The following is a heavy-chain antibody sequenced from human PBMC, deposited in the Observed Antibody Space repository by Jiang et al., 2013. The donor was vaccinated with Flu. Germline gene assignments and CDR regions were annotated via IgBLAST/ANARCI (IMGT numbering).Heavy chain of an antibody. D-gene: IGHD3-22*01. J-gene: IGHJ4*02. CDR2: TYYRSKWYN. V-gene: IGHV6-1*01. CDR3: ARNPYYDSSGYYYDRRYFDY. CDR1: GDSVSSNSAA. Sequence: QTLSLTCAISGDSVSSNSAAWNWIRQSPSRGLEWLGRTYYRSKWYNDYAVSVKSRITINPDTSKNQFSLQLNSVTPEDTAVYYCARNPYYDSSGYYYDRRYFDYWGQGTLVTVSS.